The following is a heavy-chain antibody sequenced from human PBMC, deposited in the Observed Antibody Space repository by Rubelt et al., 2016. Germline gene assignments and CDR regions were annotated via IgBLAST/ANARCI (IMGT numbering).Heavy chain of an antibody. J-gene: IGHJ6*02. CDR1: GGSISSYY. CDR2: INWDSGSR. D-gene: IGHD6-13*01. CDR3: ARDCDPSSSWTYYYYGMDV. Sequence: GLVRDRVSEGLTCAVSGGSISSYYWSWIRQAPGKGLEWVSGINWDSGSRAYADSVKGRFTISRDNAKNSLYLQMNSLRAEDTAVYYCARDCDPSSSWTYYYYGMDVWGQGTTVTVSS. V-gene: IGHV3-20*04.